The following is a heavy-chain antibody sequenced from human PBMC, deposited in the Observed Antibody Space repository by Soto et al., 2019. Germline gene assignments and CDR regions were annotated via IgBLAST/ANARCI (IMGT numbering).Heavy chain of an antibody. V-gene: IGHV4-34*01. Sequence: SETLSLTCAVYGGSFSGYYWSWIRQPPGKGLEWIGEINHSGSTNYNPSLKSRVTISVDTSKNQFSLKLSSVTAADTAVYYCARAVPSYYFDYWGQGTLVTVSS. CDR2: INHSGST. CDR1: GGSFSGYY. CDR3: ARAVPSYYFDY. J-gene: IGHJ4*02.